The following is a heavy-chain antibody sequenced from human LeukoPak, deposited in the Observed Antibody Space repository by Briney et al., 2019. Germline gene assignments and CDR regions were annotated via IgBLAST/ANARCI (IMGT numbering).Heavy chain of an antibody. CDR2: INPSGGST. V-gene: IGHV1-46*01. CDR3: ARLRPYCSSTSCGDY. D-gene: IGHD2-2*01. CDR1: GYTFTSYD. Sequence: ASVKVSCKASGYTFTSYDINWVRQATGQGLEWMGIINPSGGSTSYAQKFQGRVTMTRDMSTSTVYMELSSLRSEDTAVYYCARLRPYCSSTSCGDYWGQGTLVTVSS. J-gene: IGHJ4*02.